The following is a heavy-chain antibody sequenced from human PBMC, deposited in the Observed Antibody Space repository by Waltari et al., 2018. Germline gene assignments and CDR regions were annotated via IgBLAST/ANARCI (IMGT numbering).Heavy chain of an antibody. V-gene: IGHV4-39*01. CDR1: GGSISSSSYY. Sequence: QLQLQESGPGLVKPSETLSLTCTVSGGSISSSSYYWGWIRQPPGKGLEWIGSIYYSGSTDYNPSLKSRVTISVDTSKHQFSLQLSSVTAAATAVYFCGIAVAGYYFDYWGQGTLVTVSS. J-gene: IGHJ4*02. CDR2: IYYSGST. CDR3: GIAVAGYYFDY. D-gene: IGHD6-19*01.